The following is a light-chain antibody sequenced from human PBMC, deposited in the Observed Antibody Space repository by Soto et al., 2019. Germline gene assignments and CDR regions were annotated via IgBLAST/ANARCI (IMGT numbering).Light chain of an antibody. CDR1: QSVGSSY. CDR2: GAS. Sequence: EIVMTQSPATLSVSPGERATLSCRASQSVGSSYLAWYQQKPGQAPRLLIYGASSRATGIPDRFSGSGSGTDFTLTISRLEPEDFAVYYCQQYGSSPPWTFGQGTRLEIK. CDR3: QQYGSSPPWT. V-gene: IGKV3-20*01. J-gene: IGKJ5*01.